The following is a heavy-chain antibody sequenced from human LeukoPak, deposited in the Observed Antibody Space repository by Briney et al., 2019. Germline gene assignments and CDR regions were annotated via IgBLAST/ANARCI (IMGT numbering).Heavy chain of an antibody. CDR3: ARFVSSLDY. V-gene: IGHV3-53*01. D-gene: IGHD6-13*01. CDR2: IYSGGST. Sequence: GGSLRLPCAASGFTVSSNYMSWVRQAPGKGLEWVSVIYSGGSTYYADSAKGRFTISRDNSKNTLYLQMNSLRAEDTAVYYCARFVSSLDYWGQGTLVTVSS. J-gene: IGHJ4*02. CDR1: GFTVSSNY.